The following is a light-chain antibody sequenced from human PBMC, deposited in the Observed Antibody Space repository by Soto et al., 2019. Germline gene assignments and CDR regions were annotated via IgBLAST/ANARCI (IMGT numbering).Light chain of an antibody. CDR1: QSLLHSSGNNY. CDR2: LVS. CDR3: MQDIQTPYT. V-gene: IGKV2-28*01. Sequence: EIVMTQSPLSLPFTPGEPASISCRSSQSLLHSSGNNYFHWYLQKPWQSPQLLIYLVSSRASGVPDRFSGSGSGIDFTLNISRVEAEDVWIYYCMQDIQTPYTFGQGTKLEIK. J-gene: IGKJ2*01.